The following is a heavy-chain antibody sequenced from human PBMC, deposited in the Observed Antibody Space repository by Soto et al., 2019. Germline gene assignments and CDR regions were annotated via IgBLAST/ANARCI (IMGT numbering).Heavy chain of an antibody. CDR3: ARDLLYSTRSTVRFDI. D-gene: IGHD6-13*01. Sequence: VQLVQSGVEVKKPGASVKVSCKASGYTFTNYGISWVRQAPGQGLEWMGWINTYNGNTNYAQKVQGRVTMTTETSTSTAYMELRSLRSDVTAVYYCARDLLYSTRSTVRFDIWGQGTMLTVSS. CDR2: INTYNGNT. V-gene: IGHV1-18*01. CDR1: GYTFTNYG. J-gene: IGHJ3*02.